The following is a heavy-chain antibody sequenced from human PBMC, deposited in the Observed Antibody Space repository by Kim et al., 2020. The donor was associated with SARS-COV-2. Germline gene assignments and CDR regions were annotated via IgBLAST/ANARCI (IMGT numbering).Heavy chain of an antibody. J-gene: IGHJ4*02. CDR2: INHSGST. CDR3: ARAQWGRGVVDY. Sequence: SATLSLTCAVYGGSFSGYYWSWIRQPPGKGLEWIGEINHSGSTNYNPSLKSRVTISVDTSKNQFSLKLSSVTAADTAVYYCARAQWGRGVVDYWGQGTLVTVSS. CDR1: GGSFSGYY. D-gene: IGHD3-10*01. V-gene: IGHV4-34*01.